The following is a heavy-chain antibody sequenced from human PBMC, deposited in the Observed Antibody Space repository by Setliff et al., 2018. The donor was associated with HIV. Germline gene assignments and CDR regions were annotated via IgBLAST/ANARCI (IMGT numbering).Heavy chain of an antibody. CDR2: IHPGDSDI. CDR3: ASHDYYDSSVYYYRFDY. D-gene: IGHD3-22*01. Sequence: PGESLKISCKGSGYSFTSYWIAWVRQMPGKGLEWMGIIHPGDSDIRYSPSFQGQVTISADKSSSTAYLQWSSLKASDTAMYYCASHDYYDSSVYYYRFDYWGQGTLVTVSS. J-gene: IGHJ4*02. V-gene: IGHV5-51*01. CDR1: GYSFTSYW.